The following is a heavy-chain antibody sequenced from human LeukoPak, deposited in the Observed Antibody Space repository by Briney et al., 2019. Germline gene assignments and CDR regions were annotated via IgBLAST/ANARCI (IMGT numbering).Heavy chain of an antibody. D-gene: IGHD5/OR15-5a*01. J-gene: IGHJ3*02. CDR3: AREEDLRAFDI. Sequence: SETLFLTCTVSGGSISSYYWSWIRQPPGKGLEWIGYIYYSGSTNYNPSLKSRVTISVDTSKNQFSLKLSSVTAADTAVYYCAREEDLRAFDIWGQGTMVTVSS. CDR1: GGSISSYY. CDR2: IYYSGST. V-gene: IGHV4-59*01.